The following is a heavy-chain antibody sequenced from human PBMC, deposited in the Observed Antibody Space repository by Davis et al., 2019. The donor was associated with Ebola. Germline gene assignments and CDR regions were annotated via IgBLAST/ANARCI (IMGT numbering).Heavy chain of an antibody. CDR3: ARGRCSSTSCYISYYYYGMDV. Sequence: ASVKVSCKASGYTFTGYYMHWVRQAPGQGLEWMGWINPNSGGTNYAQKFQGWATMTRDTSISPAYMELSRLRTDDTAVYYWARGRCSSTSCYISYYYYGMDVWGQGTTVTVSS. V-gene: IGHV1-2*04. CDR1: GYTFTGYY. J-gene: IGHJ6*02. D-gene: IGHD2-2*02. CDR2: INPNSGGT.